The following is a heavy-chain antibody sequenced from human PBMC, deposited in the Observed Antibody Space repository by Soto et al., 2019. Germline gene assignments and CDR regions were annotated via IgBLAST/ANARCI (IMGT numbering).Heavy chain of an antibody. D-gene: IGHD1-1*01. CDR1: GFSFSRAW. CDR2: SKSKIDGGTT. Sequence: PGGSLRLSCAASGFSFSRAWMSWVRQAPGKRLDWVGRSKSKIDGGTTDYAAPVKGIFTISRDDSKNTLHLPMNSLETEDTAVDYCITLCWGCGWNGDDFYYIWSQGTMVTV. CDR3: ITLCWGCGWNGDDFYYI. J-gene: IGHJ3*02. V-gene: IGHV3-15*07.